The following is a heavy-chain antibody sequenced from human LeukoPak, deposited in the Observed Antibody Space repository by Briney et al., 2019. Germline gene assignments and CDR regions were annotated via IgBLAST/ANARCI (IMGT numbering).Heavy chain of an antibody. V-gene: IGHV1-18*01. CDR1: GYTFTSYG. Sequence: GASVKVSCKASGYTFTSYGISWVRQAPGQGLEWMGWISAYNGNTNYAQKLQGRVTKTTDTSTSTAYMELRSLRSDDTAVYYCARELIFGANAETYYYYGMDVWGQGTTVTVSS. CDR3: ARELIFGANAETYYYYGMDV. J-gene: IGHJ6*02. CDR2: ISAYNGNT. D-gene: IGHD3-3*01.